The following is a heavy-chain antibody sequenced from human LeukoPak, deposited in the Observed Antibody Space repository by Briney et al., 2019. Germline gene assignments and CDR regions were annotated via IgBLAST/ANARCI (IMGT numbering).Heavy chain of an antibody. CDR3: AIHQGYCSSTSCLASFDY. CDR1: GYSFTSYW. J-gene: IGHJ4*02. V-gene: IGHV5-51*01. D-gene: IGHD2-2*01. Sequence: GESLKISCNGSGYSFTSYWIGWVRQMPGKGLEWMGIIYPGDSDTRYSPSFQGQVTISADKSISTAYLQWSSLKASDAAMYYCAIHQGYCSSTSCLASFDYWGQGTLVTVSS. CDR2: IYPGDSDT.